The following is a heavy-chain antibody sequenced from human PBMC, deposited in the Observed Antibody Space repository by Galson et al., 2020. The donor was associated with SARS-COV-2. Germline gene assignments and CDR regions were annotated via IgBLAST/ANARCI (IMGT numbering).Heavy chain of an antibody. D-gene: IGHD5-12*01. CDR1: GYSFTSYW. CDR3: ARQGEAGRWLQFAPRHKTRFYYFDY. V-gene: IGHV5-51*01. CDR2: IYPGDSDT. Sequence: GESLKISCKGSGYSFTSYWIGWVRQMPGKGLEWMGIIYPGDSDTRYSPSFQGQVTISADKSISTAYLQWSSLKASDTAMYYCARQGEAGRWLQFAPRHKTRFYYFDYWGQGTLVTVSS. J-gene: IGHJ4*02.